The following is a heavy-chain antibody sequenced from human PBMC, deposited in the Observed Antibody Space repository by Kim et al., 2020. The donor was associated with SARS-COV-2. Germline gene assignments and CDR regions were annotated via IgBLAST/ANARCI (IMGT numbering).Heavy chain of an antibody. CDR2: IYYSGST. CDR3: ARSPIGYCSGGSCYYFDY. Sequence: SETLSLTCTVSGGSISSGDYYWSWIRQPPGKGLEWIGYIYYSGSTYYNPSLKSRVTISVDTSKNQFSLKLSSVTAADTAVYYCARSPIGYCSGGSCYYFDYWGQGTLVTVSS. V-gene: IGHV4-30-4*01. D-gene: IGHD2-15*01. CDR1: GGSISSGDYY. J-gene: IGHJ4*02.